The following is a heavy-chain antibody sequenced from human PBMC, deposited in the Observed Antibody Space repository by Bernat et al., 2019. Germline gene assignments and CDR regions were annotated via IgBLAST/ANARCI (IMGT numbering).Heavy chain of an antibody. CDR3: ARVPEIDTYDTNAPDF. J-gene: IGHJ4*02. D-gene: IGHD3-22*01. Sequence: QAQLVESGGGVVQPGRSLRLSCAASGFNFRTYGMYWVRQAPGKGLEWVAVIWYDGSNKYYADSVRGRFTLSRDNSKNTLWLEMNSLRAEDTAVYYCARVPEIDTYDTNAPDFWGQGTLVSVSS. V-gene: IGHV3-33*01. CDR2: IWYDGSNK. CDR1: GFNFRTYG.